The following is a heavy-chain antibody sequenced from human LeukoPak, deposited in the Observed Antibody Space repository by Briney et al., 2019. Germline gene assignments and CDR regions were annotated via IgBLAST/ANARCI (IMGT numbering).Heavy chain of an antibody. D-gene: IGHD3-10*01. V-gene: IGHV3-30*02. CDR2: IASDGNYK. J-gene: IGHJ4*02. Sequence: PGGSLRLSCAASGFTFTHYGMHWVRQAPGKGLEWVAYIASDGNYKDYGDSVKGRFTISRDNSKNTLYLQMNSLRAEDTAVYYCAKEDYYYGPFDYWGQGTLVTVSS. CDR1: GFTFTHYG. CDR3: AKEDYYYGPFDY.